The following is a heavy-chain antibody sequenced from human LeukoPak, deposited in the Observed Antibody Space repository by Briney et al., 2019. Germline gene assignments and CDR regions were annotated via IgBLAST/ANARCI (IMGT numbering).Heavy chain of an antibody. V-gene: IGHV1-69*13. CDR3: ARAAYSSSYAAGY. J-gene: IGHJ4*02. CDR1: GGTFSTYA. D-gene: IGHD6-6*01. Sequence: ASVKVSCKASGGTFSTYAISWVRQAPGQGLEWMGGIIPIFGTANYAQKFQGRVTITADESTSTAYMELSSLRSEDTAVYYCARAAYSSSYAAGYWGQGTLVTVSS. CDR2: IIPIFGTA.